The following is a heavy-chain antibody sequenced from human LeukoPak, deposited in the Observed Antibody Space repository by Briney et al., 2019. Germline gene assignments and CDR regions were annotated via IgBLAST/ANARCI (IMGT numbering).Heavy chain of an antibody. CDR1: GFTFSSYA. CDR2: IWYDGSNK. V-gene: IGHV3-33*08. D-gene: IGHD1-26*01. Sequence: PGGSLRLSCAASGFTFSSYAMSWVRQAPGKGLEWVAVIWYDGSNKYYADSVKGRFTISRDNSKNTLYLQMNSLRAEDTAVYYCAKWELLQEQSPYYYYGMDVWGQGTTVTVSS. J-gene: IGHJ6*02. CDR3: AKWELLQEQSPYYYYGMDV.